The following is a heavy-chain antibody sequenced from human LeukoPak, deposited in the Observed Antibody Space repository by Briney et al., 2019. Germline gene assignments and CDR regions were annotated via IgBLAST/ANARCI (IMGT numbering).Heavy chain of an antibody. CDR2: INPSGGST. CDR3: ARGWRPIKTKIGYCSGGSCSSFDP. Sequence: GASVKVSCKASGYTFTSYYMHWVRQAPGQGLEWMGIINPSGGSTSYAQKFQGRVTMTRDTSTSTVYMELSSLRSEDTAVYYCARGWRPIKTKIGYCSGGSCSSFDPWGQGTLVTVSS. J-gene: IGHJ5*02. D-gene: IGHD2-15*01. CDR1: GYTFTSYY. V-gene: IGHV1-46*01.